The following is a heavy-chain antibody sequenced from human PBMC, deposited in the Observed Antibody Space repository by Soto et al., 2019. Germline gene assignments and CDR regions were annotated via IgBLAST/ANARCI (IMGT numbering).Heavy chain of an antibody. D-gene: IGHD2-21*02. CDR3: ARAPGVVVGTSILSAWFDP. CDR1: GDPIRTSNW. J-gene: IGHJ5*02. CDR2: IYSSGTT. V-gene: IGHV4-4*02. Sequence: QVQLQESGPGLVKSSGTLSLASTVSGDPIRTSNWWSWVRQTPGKGLEWIGEIYSSGTTNFNPSLKSRVSISVDESRNTFSLNLTSVTAADTAVYFCARAPGVVVGTSILSAWFDPWGQGTLVMVSS.